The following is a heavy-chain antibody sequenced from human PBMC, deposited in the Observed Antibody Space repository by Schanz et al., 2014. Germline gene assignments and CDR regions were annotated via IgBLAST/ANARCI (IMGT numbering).Heavy chain of an antibody. CDR3: ARDGYRNGRPFDH. J-gene: IGHJ4*02. CDR2: ISYHGSER. CDR1: GFSFSDYG. D-gene: IGHD5-18*01. Sequence: QVQLVESGGGMVQPGRSLRLSCAGSGFSFSDYGMHWVRQAPGRGLEWVAVISYHGSERYSADSVKGRFTISRDNSKNTLYLQMNSPRAEDTAVYYCARDGYRNGRPFDHWGQGTRVTVSA. V-gene: IGHV3-30*03.